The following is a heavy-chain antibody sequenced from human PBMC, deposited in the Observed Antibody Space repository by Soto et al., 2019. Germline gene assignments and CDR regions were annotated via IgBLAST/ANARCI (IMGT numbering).Heavy chain of an antibody. Sequence: QVQLVQSEAEVKKPGASVKVSCEASGYTFINHGISWVRQAPGQGLEWMGWVSGSNGNTKYAQKFQGRVTMTTETSTSTAHMELRNLRSDDTAVYLCARDFYPLAYYFDPWGQGTLVTFSS. CDR2: VSGSNGNT. J-gene: IGHJ4*02. V-gene: IGHV1-18*04. CDR3: ARDFYPLAYYFDP. CDR1: GYTFINHG.